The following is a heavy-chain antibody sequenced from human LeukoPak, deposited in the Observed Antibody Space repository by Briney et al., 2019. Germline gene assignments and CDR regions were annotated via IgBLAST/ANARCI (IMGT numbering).Heavy chain of an antibody. CDR2: INWNGGST. CDR3: ARDRSLGIAVAGTNPFDY. V-gene: IGHV3-20*04. Sequence: PGGSLRLSCEASGFTFSSYWMSWVRQAPGKGLEWVSGINWNGGSTGYADSVKGRFTISRDNAKNSLYLQMNSLRAEDTALYYCARDRSLGIAVAGTNPFDYWGQGTLVTVSS. J-gene: IGHJ4*02. CDR1: GFTFSSYW. D-gene: IGHD6-19*01.